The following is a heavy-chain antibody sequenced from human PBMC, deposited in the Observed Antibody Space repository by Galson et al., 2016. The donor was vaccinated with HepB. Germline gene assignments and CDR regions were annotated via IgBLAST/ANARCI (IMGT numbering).Heavy chain of an antibody. CDR1: GFTFGSHA. J-gene: IGHJ4*02. D-gene: IGHD3-10*01. CDR3: TKDPQLYVTRGVWDN. CDR2: ISCDGSNK. V-gene: IGHV3-30*18. Sequence: SLRLSCAASGFTFGSHAMTWVRQGPGKGLEWVAVISCDGSNKDYTESVKGRFTISRDNSRDTLYLQMNSLRPEDTAVYYCTKDPQLYVTRGVWDNWGQGALVTVSS.